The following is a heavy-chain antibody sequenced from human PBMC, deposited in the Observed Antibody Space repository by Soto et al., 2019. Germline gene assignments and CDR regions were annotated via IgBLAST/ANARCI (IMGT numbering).Heavy chain of an antibody. V-gene: IGHV3-30*03. J-gene: IGHJ6*02. Sequence: QVQLMESGGGVVQSGRSLRLSCAASGFIASTYDMHWVRQAPGKGLEWVALVSPGGSHKYYADSVKGRFTISRDNSKNTIFLHMSSLRPGDTAVYFCARDDRRTGSYVLDVWGQGTTVTVSS. D-gene: IGHD3-10*02. CDR1: GFIASTYD. CDR2: VSPGGSHK. CDR3: ARDDRRTGSYVLDV.